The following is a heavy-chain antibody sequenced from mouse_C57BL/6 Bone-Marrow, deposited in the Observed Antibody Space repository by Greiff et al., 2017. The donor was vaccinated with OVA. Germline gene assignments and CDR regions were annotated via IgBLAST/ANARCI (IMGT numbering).Heavy chain of an antibody. J-gene: IGHJ4*01. D-gene: IGHD3-1*01. CDR3: ARYGATGKAPYAMDY. CDR2: IRNKANGYTT. CDR1: GFTFTDYY. Sequence: EVKLVESGGGLVQPGGSLSLSCAASGFTFTDYYMSWVRQPPGKALEWLGFIRNKANGYTTEYSASVKGRFTISRDNSQSILYLQMNALRAEDSATYDCARYGATGKAPYAMDYWGQGTSVTVSS. V-gene: IGHV7-3*01.